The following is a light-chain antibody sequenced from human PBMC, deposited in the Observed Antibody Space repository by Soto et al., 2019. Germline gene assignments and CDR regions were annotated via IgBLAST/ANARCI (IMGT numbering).Light chain of an antibody. V-gene: IGKV3-20*01. CDR3: QQYGSSFT. CDR1: QSVSSSY. J-gene: IGKJ3*01. Sequence: EIVLTQSPGTLSLSPGERATLACRASQSVSSSYLAWYQQKPGQAPRLLIYGASSRAIGIPERFSGSGSGTEFTLTISRLEPEDFAVYYCQQYGSSFTFGPGTKVDI. CDR2: GAS.